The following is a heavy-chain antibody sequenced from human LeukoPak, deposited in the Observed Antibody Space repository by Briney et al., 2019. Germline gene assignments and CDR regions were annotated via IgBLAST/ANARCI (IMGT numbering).Heavy chain of an antibody. CDR2: INQDGSEK. J-gene: IGHJ4*02. D-gene: IGHD3-22*01. CDR1: GFTFSSYW. Sequence: PGGSLRLSCAVSGFTFSSYWRSWVRQARGKGLEWVANINQDGSEKYYVDSVKGRFTVSRDNAKNSLYLQMNSLRAEDTAVYYCARGRIGSYWGQGTLVTVSS. V-gene: IGHV3-7*04. CDR3: ARGRIGSY.